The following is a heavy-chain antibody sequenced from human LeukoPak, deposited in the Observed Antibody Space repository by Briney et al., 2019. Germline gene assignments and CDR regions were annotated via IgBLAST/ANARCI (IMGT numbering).Heavy chain of an antibody. CDR2: MKQDGSEK. CDR3: ARDKGSDEGSKFDF. J-gene: IGHJ4*02. Sequence: GGSLRLSCAASGFTFSSYWMSWVRQAPGKGLEWVANMKQDGSEKYYVNSVKGRFIISRDNAKNSLYLQMNSLRAEDTAVYYCARDKGSDEGSKFDFWGQGTLVTVSS. CDR1: GFTFSSYW. V-gene: IGHV3-7*03.